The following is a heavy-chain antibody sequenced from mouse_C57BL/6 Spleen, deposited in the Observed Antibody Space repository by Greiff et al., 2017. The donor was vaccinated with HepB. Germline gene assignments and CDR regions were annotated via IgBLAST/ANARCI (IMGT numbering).Heavy chain of an antibody. V-gene: IGHV1-5*01. CDR3: TRPYYGSSRSWFAY. D-gene: IGHD1-1*01. CDR1: GYTFTSYW. Sequence: EVQLQQSGTVLARPGASVKMSCKTSGYTFTSYWMHWVKQRPGQGLEWIGAIYPGNSDTSYNQKFKGKAKLTAVTSASTAYMELSSLTNEDSAVYYCTRPYYGSSRSWFAYWGQGTLVTVSA. J-gene: IGHJ3*01. CDR2: IYPGNSDT.